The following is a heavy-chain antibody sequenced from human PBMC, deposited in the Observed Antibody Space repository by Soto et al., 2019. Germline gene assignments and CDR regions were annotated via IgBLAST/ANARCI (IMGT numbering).Heavy chain of an antibody. J-gene: IGHJ4*02. CDR3: TTEPEAVAYYFDY. CDR1: GFTFSNAW. V-gene: IGHV3-15*01. Sequence: GGSLRLSCAASGFTFSNAWMSWVRQAPGKGLEWVGRTKSKTDGGTTDYAAPVKGRFTISRDDSKNTLYLQMNSLKTEDTAVYYCTTEPEAVAYYFDYWGQGTLVTVSS. D-gene: IGHD6-19*01. CDR2: TKSKTDGGTT.